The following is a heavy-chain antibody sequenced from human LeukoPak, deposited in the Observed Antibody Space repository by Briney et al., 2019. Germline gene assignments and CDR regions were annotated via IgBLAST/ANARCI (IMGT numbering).Heavy chain of an antibody. CDR1: GFTFSSYG. Sequence: GGSLRLSCAASGFTFSSYGMHWVRQAPSKGLEWVAVISYDGSNKYYADSVKGRFTISRDNSKNTLYLQMNSLRAEDTAVYYCAKSSKWLVLDYWGQGTLVTVSS. D-gene: IGHD6-19*01. V-gene: IGHV3-30*18. CDR2: ISYDGSNK. CDR3: AKSSKWLVLDY. J-gene: IGHJ4*02.